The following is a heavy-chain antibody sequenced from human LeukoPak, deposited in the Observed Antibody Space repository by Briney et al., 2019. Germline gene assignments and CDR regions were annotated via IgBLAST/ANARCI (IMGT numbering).Heavy chain of an antibody. J-gene: IGHJ3*02. CDR2: IYYSGST. D-gene: IGHD6-19*01. CDR3: ARPLVAGLSENDAFDI. V-gene: IGHV4-31*03. CDR1: GGSISSGGYY. Sequence: NPSETLSLTCTVSGGSISSGGYYWSWIRQHPGKGLEWIGYIYYSGSTYYNPSLKSRVTISVDTSKNQFSLKLSSVTAADTAVYYCARPLVAGLSENDAFDIWGQGTMVTVSS.